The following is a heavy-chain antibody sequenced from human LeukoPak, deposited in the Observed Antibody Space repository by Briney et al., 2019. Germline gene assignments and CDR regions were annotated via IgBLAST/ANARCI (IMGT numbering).Heavy chain of an antibody. CDR1: GFTFSSYW. Sequence: GGSLRLSCAASGFTFSSYWMHWVRQAPGKGLVWVSRINSDGSSTSYADSVKGRFTISRDNAKNTLYLQMNSLRAEDTAVYYCAREYTTAPCLGHWGQGTLVTVSS. CDR3: AREYTTAPCLGH. D-gene: IGHD3-16*01. CDR2: INSDGSST. J-gene: IGHJ4*02. V-gene: IGHV3-74*01.